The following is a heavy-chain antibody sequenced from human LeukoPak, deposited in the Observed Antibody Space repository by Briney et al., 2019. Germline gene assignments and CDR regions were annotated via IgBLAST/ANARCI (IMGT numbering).Heavy chain of an antibody. D-gene: IGHD3-3*01. CDR1: GYSFTSYG. CDR3: ARDPFTIFGVFPEYNWFDP. J-gene: IGHJ5*02. V-gene: IGHV1-18*01. Sequence: ASVKVSCKASGYSFTSYGIGWVRQAPGQGLEWMGWISAYNGDTYYAQNFQGRVTMTTDTSTSTAYMELRSLGSDDTAVYYCARDPFTIFGVFPEYNWFDPWGQGTLVTVSS. CDR2: ISAYNGDT.